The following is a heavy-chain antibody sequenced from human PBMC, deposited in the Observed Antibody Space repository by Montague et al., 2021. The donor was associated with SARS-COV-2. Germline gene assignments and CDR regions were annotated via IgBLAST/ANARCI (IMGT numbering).Heavy chain of an antibody. V-gene: IGHV4-34*01. CDR1: CRSFRAHI. CDR2: ISPEEST. Sequence: SETLSLTCSTLCRSFRAHICSSLLRPPVTTPACILSISPEESTHYNPSLRSRVTMSRDTPERQFSLKLNSVTAADAAIYYCARGTYSARLAFWGQGALVIVSS. CDR3: ARGTYSARLAF. D-gene: IGHD6-6*01. J-gene: IGHJ4*02.